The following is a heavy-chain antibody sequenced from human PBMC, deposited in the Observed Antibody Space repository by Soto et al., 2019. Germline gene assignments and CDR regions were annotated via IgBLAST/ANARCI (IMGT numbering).Heavy chain of an antibody. Sequence: GGSLRLSCAASGFTFSSYAMRWVRQAPGKGLEWVSAICGSGGSTYYADSVKGRFTISRDNSKTTLYLQMNSLRAEDTAVYYCAREPGSSGGDYWGQGTLVTVSS. CDR3: AREPGSSGGDY. CDR2: ICGSGGST. D-gene: IGHD6-6*01. V-gene: IGHV3-23*01. J-gene: IGHJ4*02. CDR1: GFTFSSYA.